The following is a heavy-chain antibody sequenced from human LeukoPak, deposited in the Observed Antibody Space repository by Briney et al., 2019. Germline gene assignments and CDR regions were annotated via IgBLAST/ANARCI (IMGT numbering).Heavy chain of an antibody. V-gene: IGHV3-23*01. D-gene: IGHD2-15*01. J-gene: IGHJ6*03. Sequence: PGGSLRLSCAASGFTFSNYAMSWVRQAPGKELEWVSGISGSGGSTYYADSVKGRFTISRDNSKNTLYLQMNSLRAEDTAVYYCAKEGVVAYYYYYMDVWGKGTTVTVSS. CDR2: ISGSGGST. CDR3: AKEGVVAYYYYYMDV. CDR1: GFTFSNYA.